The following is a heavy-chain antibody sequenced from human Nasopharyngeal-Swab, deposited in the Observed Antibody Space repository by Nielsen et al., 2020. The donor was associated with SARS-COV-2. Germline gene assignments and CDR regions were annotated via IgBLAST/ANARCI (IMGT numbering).Heavy chain of an antibody. CDR1: GFTFSYYW. D-gene: IGHD2-15*01. Sequence: GESLKISCVASGFTFSYYWMNWVRQDPGKGLERVANIKQDGSEKYYVDSVKGRFTISRDNAKDSLFLQMNSLRAEDTAVYYCVREGCSGGKCYHNKWFEPWGRGTLVTATS. J-gene: IGHJ5*02. CDR3: VREGCSGGKCYHNKWFEP. V-gene: IGHV3-7*01. CDR2: IKQDGSEK.